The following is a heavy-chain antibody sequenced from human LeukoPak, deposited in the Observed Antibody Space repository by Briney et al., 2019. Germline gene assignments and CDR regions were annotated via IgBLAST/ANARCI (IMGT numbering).Heavy chain of an antibody. CDR1: GGSISSYY. CDR2: IYYSGST. Sequence: SETLSLTCTVSGGSISSYYWSWIRQPPGKGLEWIGYIYYSGSTNYNPSLKSRVTISVDTSKNQFSLKLSSVTAADTAVYYCARRQYYYDSSGYFALWYFDLWGRGTLVTVSS. V-gene: IGHV4-59*12. J-gene: IGHJ2*01. D-gene: IGHD3-22*01. CDR3: ARRQYYYDSSGYFALWYFDL.